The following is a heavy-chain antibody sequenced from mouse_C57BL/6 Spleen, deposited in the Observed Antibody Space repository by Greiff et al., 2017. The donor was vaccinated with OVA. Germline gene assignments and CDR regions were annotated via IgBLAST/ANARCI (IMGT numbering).Heavy chain of an antibody. V-gene: IGHV14-3*01. Sequence: VQLQQSVAELVRPGASVKLSCTASGFNIQNTYMHWVKQRPEQGLEWIGRIDPANGNTKYAQKFQGKATITADTSSNTAYLQLSSLTSEDTAIYYCARGYYGSSDPEDYFDYWGQGTTLTVSS. D-gene: IGHD1-1*01. CDR1: GFNIQNTY. CDR3: ARGYYGSSDPEDYFDY. CDR2: IDPANGNT. J-gene: IGHJ2*01.